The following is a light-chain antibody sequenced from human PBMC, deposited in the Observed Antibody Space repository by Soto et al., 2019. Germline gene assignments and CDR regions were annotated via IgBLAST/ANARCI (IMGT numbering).Light chain of an antibody. V-gene: IGLV2-14*01. Sequence: QSALTQPSSVSWSPGQSITISCTGTSSDVGGYNYVSWYQQHPGKAPKLMIYDVSNRPSGVSNRFSGSKSGNTASLTISGLQAEDEADYYCSSYTSSSTLLFGTGTKVNVL. CDR3: SSYTSSSTLL. J-gene: IGLJ1*01. CDR1: SSDVGGYNY. CDR2: DVS.